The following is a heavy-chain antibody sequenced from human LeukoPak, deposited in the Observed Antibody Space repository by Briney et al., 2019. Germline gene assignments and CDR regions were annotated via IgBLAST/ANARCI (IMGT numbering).Heavy chain of an antibody. D-gene: IGHD5-24*01. CDR2: IYYSGST. CDR3: ASLTLDGYFDY. CDR1: GGSISSSSYY. J-gene: IGHJ4*02. Sequence: PSETLSLTCTVSGGSISSSSYYWGWIRQPPGKGLEWIGSIYYSGSTYYNPSHKSRVTISVDTSKNQFSLKLSSVTAADTAVYYCASLTLDGYFDYWGQGTLVTVPS. V-gene: IGHV4-39*01.